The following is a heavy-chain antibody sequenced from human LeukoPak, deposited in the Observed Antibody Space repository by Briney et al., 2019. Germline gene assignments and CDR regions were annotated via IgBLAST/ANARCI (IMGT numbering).Heavy chain of an antibody. J-gene: IGHJ3*02. CDR1: GGSISSYY. D-gene: IGHD6-13*01. Sequence: SETLSLTCTVSGGSISSYYWSWLRQPPGKGLEWIGYIYYSGSTNYNPSLKSRVTISVDTSKNQFSLKLSSVTAADTAVYYCARVQGRAAAGTRAFDIWGQGTMVTVSS. CDR2: IYYSGST. CDR3: ARVQGRAAAGTRAFDI. V-gene: IGHV4-59*01.